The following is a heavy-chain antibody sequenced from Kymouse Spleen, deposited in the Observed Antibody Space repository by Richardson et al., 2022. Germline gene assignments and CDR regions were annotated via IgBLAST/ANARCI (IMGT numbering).Heavy chain of an antibody. CDR2: INHSGST. J-gene: IGHJ4*02. Sequence: QVQLQQWGAGLLKPSETLSLTCAVYGGSFSGYYWSWIRQPPGKGLEWIGEINHSGSTNYNPSLKSRVTISVDTSKNQFSLKLSSVTAADTAVYYCARRAMVRGVPYFDYWGQGTLVTVSS. CDR3: ARRAMVRGVPYFDY. D-gene: IGHD3-10*01. V-gene: IGHV4-34*01. CDR1: GGSFSGYY.